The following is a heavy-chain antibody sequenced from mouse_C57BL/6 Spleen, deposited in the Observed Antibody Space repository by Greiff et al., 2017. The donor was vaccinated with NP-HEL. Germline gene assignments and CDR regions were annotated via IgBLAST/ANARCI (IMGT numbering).Heavy chain of an antibody. CDR1: GYTFTSYW. CDR2: IDPSDSYT. V-gene: IGHV1-69*01. Sequence: QVQLKQPGAELVMPGASVKLSCKASGYTFTSYWMHWVKQRPGQGLEWIGEIDPSDSYTNYNQKFKGKSTLTVDKSSSTAYMQLSSLTSEDSAVYYCARDDYDVRENAMDYWGQGTSVTVSS. D-gene: IGHD2-4*01. J-gene: IGHJ4*01. CDR3: ARDDYDVRENAMDY.